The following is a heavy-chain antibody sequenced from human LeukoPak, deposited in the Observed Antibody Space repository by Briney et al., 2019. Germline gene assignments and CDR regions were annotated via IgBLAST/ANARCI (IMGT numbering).Heavy chain of an antibody. CDR2: IYYSGST. CDR3: ARAVSNWGGIDYNYYMDV. J-gene: IGHJ6*03. D-gene: IGHD7-27*01. CDR1: GGSISSYY. V-gene: IGHV4-59*01. Sequence: SETLSLTCTVSGGSISSYYWSWIRQPPGKGLEWIGYIYYSGSTNYNPSLKSRVTISVDTSKNQFSLKLSSVTAANTAVYYCARAVSNWGGIDYNYYMDVWGKGTTVTISS.